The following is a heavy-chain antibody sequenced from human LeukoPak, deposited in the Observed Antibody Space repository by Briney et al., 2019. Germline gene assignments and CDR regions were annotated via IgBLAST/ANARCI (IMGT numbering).Heavy chain of an antibody. CDR3: ARGRPVLLWFGEPSNWFDP. CDR1: GGPFSGYY. V-gene: IGHV4-34*01. Sequence: PSETLSLTCAVYGGPFSGYYWSWIRQPPGKGLEWVGEINHSGSTNYNPSLKSRVTISVGTSKNQFSLKLSSVTAADTAVYYCARGRPVLLWFGEPSNWFDPWGQGTLVTVSS. D-gene: IGHD3-10*01. CDR2: INHSGST. J-gene: IGHJ5*02.